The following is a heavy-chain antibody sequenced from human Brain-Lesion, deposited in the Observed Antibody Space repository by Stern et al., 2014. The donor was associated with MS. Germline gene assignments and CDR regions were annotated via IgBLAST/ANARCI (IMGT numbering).Heavy chain of an antibody. V-gene: IGHV3-21*01. D-gene: IGHD6-13*01. Sequence: EVQLVESGGGLAKPGGSLRLSCAASGFTFSDSGMFWVRQAPGKGLEWASWISSNQNYLNYADSLKGRVTTSSETARNSHYLKMNRMRVEDTAVYYCATVSPYTSSWYPXXXXWGQGTRVTVSS. J-gene: IGHJ4*02. CDR1: GFTFSDSG. CDR3: ATVSPYTSSWYPXXXX. CDR2: ISSNQNYL.